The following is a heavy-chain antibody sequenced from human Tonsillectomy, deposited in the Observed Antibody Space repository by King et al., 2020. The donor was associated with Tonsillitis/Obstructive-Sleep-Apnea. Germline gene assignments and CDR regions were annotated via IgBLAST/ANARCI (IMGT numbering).Heavy chain of an antibody. V-gene: IGHV3-74*01. Sequence: VQLVESGGGLVQPGGSLRLSCAASGFTFSSYWMHWVRQAPGKGLVWVSRINSDGSSTSYADSVKGRFTISRDNAKNTLYLQMNSLRAEDTAVYDCARGTKGNQLLYFIYYWGQRTLVTVSS. CDR2: INSDGSST. CDR3: ARGTKGNQLLYFIYY. D-gene: IGHD2-2*02. J-gene: IGHJ4*02. CDR1: GFTFSSYW.